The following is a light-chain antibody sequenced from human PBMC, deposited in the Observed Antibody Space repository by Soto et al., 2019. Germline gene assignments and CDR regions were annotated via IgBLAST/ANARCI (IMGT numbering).Light chain of an antibody. CDR2: DAS. CDR1: QSVSRY. J-gene: IGKJ4*01. Sequence: EIVLTQSPATLSLSPGERATLSCRASQSVSRYLAWYQQKPGQAPRLLIYDASNRATGIPARFSGSGSGTDFTLTISSLEPEDFAVYYCQQHCNWRTFGVGTKVEIK. V-gene: IGKV3-11*01. CDR3: QQHCNWRT.